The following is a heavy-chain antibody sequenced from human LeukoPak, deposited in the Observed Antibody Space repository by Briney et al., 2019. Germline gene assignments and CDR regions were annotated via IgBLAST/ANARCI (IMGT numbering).Heavy chain of an antibody. CDR2: INAYNGNT. CDR1: GYTFSSYG. V-gene: IGHV1-18*01. D-gene: IGHD1-1*01. Sequence: ASVKVSCKASGYTFSSYGFSWVRQAPGQGLEWMGWINAYNGNTNYAQNLQGRVTMTTDTSTSTAYMELRSLRSDDTAVYYCARRQDTTLNFDYWGQGTLVTVPS. CDR3: ARRQDTTLNFDY. J-gene: IGHJ4*02.